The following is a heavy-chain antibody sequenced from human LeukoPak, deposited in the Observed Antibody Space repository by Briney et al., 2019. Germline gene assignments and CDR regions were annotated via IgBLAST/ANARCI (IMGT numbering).Heavy chain of an antibody. D-gene: IGHD2-2*01. CDR3: ARGDVVVIPAARYYYYYIDV. J-gene: IGHJ6*03. V-gene: IGHV4-59*11. CDR1: GGSISSHY. Sequence: SETLSLTCTVSGGSISSHYWSWIRQPPGKGLEWIGYIYYSGSTNYNPSLKSRVTISVDTSKNQFSLKLSSVTAADTAVYYCARGDVVVIPAARYYYYYIDVWGKGTTVTVSS. CDR2: IYYSGST.